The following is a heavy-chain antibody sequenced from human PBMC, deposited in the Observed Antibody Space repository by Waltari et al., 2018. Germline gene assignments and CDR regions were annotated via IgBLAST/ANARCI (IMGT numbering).Heavy chain of an antibody. J-gene: IGHJ4*02. D-gene: IGHD3-3*01. CDR2: IIPIFGTA. V-gene: IGHV1-69*13. CDR3: ASAGSGTIFGVVITSFDY. Sequence: QVQLVQSGAEVKKPGSSVKVSCKASGGTFSSYAISWVRQAPGQGLEWMGGIIPIFGTANYAQKFQGRVTITADESTSTAYMELSSLRSEDTAVYYCASAGSGTIFGVVITSFDYWGQGTLVTVSS. CDR1: GGTFSSYA.